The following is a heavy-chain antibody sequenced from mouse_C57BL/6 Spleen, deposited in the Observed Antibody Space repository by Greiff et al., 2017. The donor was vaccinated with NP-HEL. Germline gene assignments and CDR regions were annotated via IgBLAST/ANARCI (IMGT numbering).Heavy chain of an antibody. V-gene: IGHV1-55*01. Sequence: VQLQQPGAELVKPGASVKMSCKASGYTFTSYWITWVKQRPGQGLAWIGDIYPGSGSTNYNEKFKSKATLTVDTSSSTAYMQLSSLTSEDSAVYYFARGDYGSSYRYYAMDYGGQGTSVTVSS. CDR1: GYTFTSYW. D-gene: IGHD1-1*01. CDR2: IYPGSGST. CDR3: ARGDYGSSYRYYAMDY. J-gene: IGHJ4*01.